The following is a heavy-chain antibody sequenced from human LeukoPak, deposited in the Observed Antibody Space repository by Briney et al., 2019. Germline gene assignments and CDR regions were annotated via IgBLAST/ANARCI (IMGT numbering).Heavy chain of an antibody. J-gene: IGHJ4*02. CDR1: GFTFSSYG. Sequence: GGSLRLSCAASGFTFSSYGMLWVRQAPGKGLEWVAFIRYDGSNKYYADSVKGRFTISRDNSKNTLYLQMNSLRADDTAVYYCAKDVSIAAPYFDYWGQGTLVTVSS. CDR3: AKDVSIAAPYFDY. D-gene: IGHD6-6*01. CDR2: IRYDGSNK. V-gene: IGHV3-30*02.